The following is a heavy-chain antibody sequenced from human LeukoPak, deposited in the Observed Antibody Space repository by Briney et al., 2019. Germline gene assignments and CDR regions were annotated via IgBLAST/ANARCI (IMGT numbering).Heavy chain of an antibody. J-gene: IGHJ4*02. V-gene: IGHV4-59*01. Sequence: SETLSLTCTVSGGSISSYYWSWIRQPPGKGLEWIGCTYYSGSTNYNPSLKSRVTISVDTSKNQFSLKLSSVTAADTAVYYCARGSYGDFPFDYWGQGTLVTVSS. CDR3: ARGSYGDFPFDY. CDR1: GGSISSYY. CDR2: TYYSGST. D-gene: IGHD4-17*01.